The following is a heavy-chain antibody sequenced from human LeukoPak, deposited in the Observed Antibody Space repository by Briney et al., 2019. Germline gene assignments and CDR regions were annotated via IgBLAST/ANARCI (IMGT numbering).Heavy chain of an antibody. Sequence: GGSLRLSCAASGFTFSSYAMSWVRQAPGKGLEWVSAISGGGSTYYADSVKGRFTISRDNSKNTLYLQMNSLRAEDTAVYYCAKRQQQLTANWFDPWGQGTLVTVSS. V-gene: IGHV3-23*01. CDR2: ISGGGST. J-gene: IGHJ5*02. CDR3: AKRQQQLTANWFDP. CDR1: GFTFSSYA. D-gene: IGHD6-13*01.